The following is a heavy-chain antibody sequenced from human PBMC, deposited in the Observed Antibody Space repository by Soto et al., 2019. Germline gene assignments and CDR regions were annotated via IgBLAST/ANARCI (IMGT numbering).Heavy chain of an antibody. CDR1: GFTFSSYA. CDR2: ISYDGSNK. CDR3: ERVKPTSIPRGAFDI. J-gene: IGHJ3*02. Sequence: PVGSLRLSCAASGFTFSSYAMHWVRQAPGKGLEWVAVISYDGSNKYYADSVKGRFTISRDNSKNTLYLQMNSLRAEDTAVYYCERVKPTSIPRGAFDIWGQGTMVTVSS. V-gene: IGHV3-30-3*01. D-gene: IGHD2-2*01.